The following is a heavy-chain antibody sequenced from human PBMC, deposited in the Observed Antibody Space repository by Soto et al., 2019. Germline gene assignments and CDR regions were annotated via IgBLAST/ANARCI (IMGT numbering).Heavy chain of an antibody. CDR3: ARDWSYHPLYSPLDF. Sequence: GGSLRLSCAASGFTFSSYGMHWVRQAPGKGLERVAVISYDGSNKYYADYVKGQFTISRDNSKNTLYLQMNSLRAEDTAVYNRARDWSYHPLYSPLDFGGKGTRVTVSS. D-gene: IGHD6-13*01. CDR1: GFTFSSYG. CDR2: ISYDGSNK. J-gene: IGHJ6*04. V-gene: IGHV3-30*03.